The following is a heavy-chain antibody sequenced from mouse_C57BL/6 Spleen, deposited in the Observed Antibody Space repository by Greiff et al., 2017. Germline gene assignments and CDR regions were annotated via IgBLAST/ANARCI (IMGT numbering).Heavy chain of an antibody. J-gene: IGHJ2*01. V-gene: IGHV1-81*01. CDR2: IYPRSGNT. CDR1: AYTFTSYG. D-gene: IGHD2-1*01. Sequence: VQLQQSGAELARPGASVKLSCQASAYTFTSYGTSWVKQRTGQGLEWIGEIYPRSGNTYYNEQFKGKATLTSDKSSSPAYMELRCLTSEDSAVYFCARGYGNYFDYWGQGTTHTV. CDR3: ARGYGNYFDY.